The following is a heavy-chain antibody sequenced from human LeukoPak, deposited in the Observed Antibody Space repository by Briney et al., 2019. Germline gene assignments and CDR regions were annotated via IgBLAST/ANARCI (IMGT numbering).Heavy chain of an antibody. J-gene: IGHJ3*02. V-gene: IGHV3-21*01. Sequence: PGGSLRLSCAASGFTFSSYSMNWVRQAPGKGLEWVSSISSSSSYIYCADSVKGRFTISRDNAKNSLYLQMNSLRTEDTAVYYCARERSGYDAFDIWGQGTMVTVSS. CDR3: ARERSGYDAFDI. CDR1: GFTFSSYS. CDR2: ISSSSSYI. D-gene: IGHD3-22*01.